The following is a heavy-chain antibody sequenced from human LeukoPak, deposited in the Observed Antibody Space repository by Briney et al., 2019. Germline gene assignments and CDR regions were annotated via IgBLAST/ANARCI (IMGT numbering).Heavy chain of an antibody. J-gene: IGHJ4*02. CDR2: THTSVST. CDR3: ARFGDLGY. V-gene: IGHV4-61*02. Sequence: PSETLSLTCTVSGDSISSNSNYYWSWIRQPAGKGLEWIGRTHTSVSTSYNPSLKSRVTMSVDTSKNQFSLKLSSVTAADTAVYYCARFGDLGYWGQGTLVTVSS. CDR1: GDSISSNSNYY. D-gene: IGHD3-10*01.